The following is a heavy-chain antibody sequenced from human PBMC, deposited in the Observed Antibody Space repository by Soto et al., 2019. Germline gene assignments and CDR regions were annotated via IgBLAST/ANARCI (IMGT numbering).Heavy chain of an antibody. CDR2: IKQDGSEK. Sequence: GGSLRLSCAASGFTFSSYWMSWVRQAPGKGLEWVANIKQDGSEKYYVDSVKGRFTISRDNAKNSLYLQMNSLRDEDTAVYYCARDMGGSGSYYPTRAAGLNIWGQGTMVTVSS. J-gene: IGHJ3*02. CDR1: GFTFSSYW. V-gene: IGHV3-7*01. CDR3: ARDMGGSGSYYPTRAAGLNI. D-gene: IGHD3-10*01.